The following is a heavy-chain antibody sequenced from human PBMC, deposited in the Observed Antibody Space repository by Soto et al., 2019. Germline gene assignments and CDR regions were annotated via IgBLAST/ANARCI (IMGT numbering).Heavy chain of an antibody. D-gene: IGHD2-2*01. CDR3: SSSGPAAPAVGYYYYMDV. CDR2: MNTNSSNT. V-gene: IGHV1-8*01. J-gene: IGHJ6*03. CDR1: GYTFTSSY. Sequence: ASVKVSCKASGYTFTSSYSNWVRQPTGQGREWMGWMNTNSSNTGYAQKLQGRVTMTRNTSISTAYMELSSLRSEDTAVYYCSSSGPAAPAVGYYYYMDVWGKGTTVTVSS.